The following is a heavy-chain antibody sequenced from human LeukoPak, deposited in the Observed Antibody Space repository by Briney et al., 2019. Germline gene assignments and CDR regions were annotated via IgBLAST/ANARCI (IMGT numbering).Heavy chain of an antibody. CDR3: AREFYGQFDF. Sequence: GGSLRLSCAASGFTFSSYEMNWVRQAPGKGLEWVSSISSNSDYTHYADSFEGRFAISRDNTQNSLSLQMNSLRPEDTAVYYCAREFYGQFDFWGQGILVTASS. J-gene: IGHJ4*02. CDR1: GFTFSSYE. CDR2: ISSNSDYT. V-gene: IGHV3-48*03. D-gene: IGHD4-17*01.